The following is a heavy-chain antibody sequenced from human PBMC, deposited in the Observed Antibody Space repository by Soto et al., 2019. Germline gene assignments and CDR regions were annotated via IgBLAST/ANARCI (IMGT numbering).Heavy chain of an antibody. J-gene: IGHJ3*02. Sequence: QVQLVESGGGVVQPGRSLRLSCAASGFTFSSYGMHWVRQAPGKGLEWVAVIWYDGSNKYYADSVKGRFTISRDNSKNTLYLQMNSLRAEDTAVYYCARVNRVYCSGGSCADAFDIWGQGTMVTVSS. V-gene: IGHV3-33*01. CDR2: IWYDGSNK. D-gene: IGHD2-15*01. CDR3: ARVNRVYCSGGSCADAFDI. CDR1: GFTFSSYG.